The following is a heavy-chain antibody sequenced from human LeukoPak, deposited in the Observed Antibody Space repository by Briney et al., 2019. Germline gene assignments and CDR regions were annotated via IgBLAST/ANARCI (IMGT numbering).Heavy chain of an antibody. D-gene: IGHD3-3*01. CDR1: GFTFSSYW. CDR2: IKQDGSEK. V-gene: IGHV3-7*01. Sequence: GGSLRLSCAASGFTFSSYWMSWVRQAPGKGLEWVANIKQDGSEKYYVDSVKGRFTISRDNAKNSLYLQMNSLRAEDTAVYYCARVSRVLRFLEWLSPFDYWGQGTLVTVSS. CDR3: ARVSRVLRFLEWLSPFDY. J-gene: IGHJ4*02.